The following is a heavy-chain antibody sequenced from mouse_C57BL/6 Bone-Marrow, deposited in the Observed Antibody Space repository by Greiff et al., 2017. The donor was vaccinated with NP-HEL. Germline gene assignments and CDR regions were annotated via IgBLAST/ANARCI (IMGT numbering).Heavy chain of an antibody. V-gene: IGHV1-19*01. CDR1: GYTFTDYY. D-gene: IGHD2-4*01. CDR2: INPYNGGT. CDR3: ARIRLREY. Sequence: VQLQQSGPVLVKPGASVKMSCKASGYTFTDYYMNWVKQSHGKSLEWIGVINPYNGGTSYNQKFKGKSTLTVDKSSSTAYMELNSLTSEDSAVYYCARIRLREYWGQGTTLTVSS. J-gene: IGHJ2*01.